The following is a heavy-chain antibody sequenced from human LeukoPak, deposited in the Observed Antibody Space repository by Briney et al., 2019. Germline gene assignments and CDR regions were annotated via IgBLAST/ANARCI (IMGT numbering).Heavy chain of an antibody. D-gene: IGHD3-9*01. CDR3: ARVLRYFDWPDY. CDR1: GYTFTGCY. Sequence: ASVKVSCKASGYTFTGCYMHWVRQAPGQGLEWMGWINPNSGGTNYAQKFQGWVTMTRDTSISTAYMELSRLRSDDTAVYYCARVLRYFDWPDYWGQGTLVTVSS. J-gene: IGHJ4*02. CDR2: INPNSGGT. V-gene: IGHV1-2*04.